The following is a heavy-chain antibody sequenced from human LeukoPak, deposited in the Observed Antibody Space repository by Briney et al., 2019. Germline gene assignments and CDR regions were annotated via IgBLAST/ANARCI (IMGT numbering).Heavy chain of an antibody. D-gene: IGHD1-26*01. CDR1: GGSISSGGYY. Sequence: SQTLSLTCTVSGGSISSGGYYWSWIRQHPGKGLEWIGYIYYSGSTNYNPSLKSRVTISVDTSKNQFSLKLSAVTAADTAVYYCARRHVVGGTFAFDIWGQGTMVTVSS. J-gene: IGHJ3*02. V-gene: IGHV4-31*03. CDR2: IYYSGST. CDR3: ARRHVVGGTFAFDI.